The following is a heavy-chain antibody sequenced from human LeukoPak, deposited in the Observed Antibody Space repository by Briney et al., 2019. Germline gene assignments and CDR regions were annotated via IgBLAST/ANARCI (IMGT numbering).Heavy chain of an antibody. D-gene: IGHD2-15*01. CDR3: ARGSQSLGYCSGGSCRAKIFDY. CDR2: IFYSGST. Sequence: PSETLSLTCTVSGGSISSSSYYWVWIRQPPGKGLEWIGTIFYSGSTYYNPSLKSRVTISVDTSKNQFSLKLSSVTAADTAVYYCARGSQSLGYCSGGSCRAKIFDYWGQGTLVTVSS. V-gene: IGHV4-39*01. J-gene: IGHJ4*02. CDR1: GGSISSSSYY.